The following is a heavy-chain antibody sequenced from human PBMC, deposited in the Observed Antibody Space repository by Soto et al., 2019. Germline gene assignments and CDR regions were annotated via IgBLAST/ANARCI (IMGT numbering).Heavy chain of an antibody. Sequence: QPGGSLRLSCAASGFTFSSYGMHWVRQAPGKGLEWVAVISYDGSNKYYADSVKGRFTISRDNSKNTLYLQMNSLRAEDTAVYYCAKAGAHDSSGYLPDYWGQGTLVTVSS. D-gene: IGHD3-22*01. CDR1: GFTFSSYG. CDR3: AKAGAHDSSGYLPDY. V-gene: IGHV3-30*18. J-gene: IGHJ4*02. CDR2: ISYDGSNK.